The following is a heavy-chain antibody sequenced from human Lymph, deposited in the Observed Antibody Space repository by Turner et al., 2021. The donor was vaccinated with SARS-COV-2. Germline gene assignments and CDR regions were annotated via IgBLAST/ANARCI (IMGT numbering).Heavy chain of an antibody. CDR2: IVVGSGNT. V-gene: IGHV1-58*01. D-gene: IGHD2-15*01. CDR3: AAAYCSGGSCSDGFDI. CDR1: GFTFSSSA. Sequence: QMQLVQSGPEVKKPGTSVKVSCKASGFTFSSSAVQWVRQARGQRLEWIGWIVVGSGNTNYAQKFQERVTITRDMSTNTAYMELSSLRSEDTAVYYCAAAYCSGGSCSDGFDIWGQGTMFTVSS. J-gene: IGHJ3*02.